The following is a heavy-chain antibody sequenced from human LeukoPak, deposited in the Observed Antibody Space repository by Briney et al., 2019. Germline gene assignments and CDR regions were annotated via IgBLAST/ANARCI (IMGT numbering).Heavy chain of an antibody. CDR2: ISYDGSNK. CDR1: GFTFSSYG. J-gene: IGHJ4*02. D-gene: IGHD3-10*01. CDR3: AKGAGSYDPYFDY. V-gene: IGHV3-30*18. Sequence: GGSLRLSCAASGFTFSSYGMHWVRQAPGKGLEWVAVISYDGSNKYYADSVKGRFTISRDNSKNTLYLQMNSLRAEDTAVYYCAKGAGSYDPYFDYWGQGTLVTVSS.